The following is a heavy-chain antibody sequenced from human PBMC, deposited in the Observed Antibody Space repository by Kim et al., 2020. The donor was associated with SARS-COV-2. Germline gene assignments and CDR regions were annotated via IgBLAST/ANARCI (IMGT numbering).Heavy chain of an antibody. J-gene: IGHJ4*02. Sequence: GGSLRLSCAASGFTFSSYSMNWVRQAPGKGLEWVSSISSSSSYIYYADSVKGRFTISRDNAKNSLYLQMNSLRAEDTAVYYCARAGFLSVGSGSSIDDYWGQGTLVTVSS. D-gene: IGHD3-10*01. V-gene: IGHV3-21*01. CDR1: GFTFSSYS. CDR2: ISSSSSYI. CDR3: ARAGFLSVGSGSSIDDY.